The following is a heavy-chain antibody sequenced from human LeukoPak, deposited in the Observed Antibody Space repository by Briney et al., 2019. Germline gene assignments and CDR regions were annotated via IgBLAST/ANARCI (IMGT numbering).Heavy chain of an antibody. CDR2: ISGSGGST. CDR1: GFTFSSYA. J-gene: IGHJ4*02. V-gene: IGHV3-23*01. CDR3: AKDRRIFQYYFDY. D-gene: IGHD2-15*01. Sequence: GGSLRLSCAASGFTFSSYAMSWVRQAPGKGLEWVSAISGSGGSTYYADSVKGRFAISRDNSKNTLYLQMNSLRAEDTAVYYCAKDRRIFQYYFDYWGQGTLVTVSS.